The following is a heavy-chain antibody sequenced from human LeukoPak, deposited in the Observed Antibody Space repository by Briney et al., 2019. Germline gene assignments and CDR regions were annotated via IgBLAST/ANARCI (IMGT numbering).Heavy chain of an antibody. CDR2: IWYDGGNK. V-gene: IGHV3-33*01. CDR3: ARADDYGDQGYFDY. Sequence: GGSLRLSCAASGFTFSSYGMHWVRQAPGKGLEWVAVIWYDGGNKYYADSVKGRFTISRDNSKNTLYLQMNSLRAEDTAVYYCARADDYGDQGYFDYWGQGTLVTVSS. CDR1: GFTFSSYG. D-gene: IGHD4-17*01. J-gene: IGHJ4*02.